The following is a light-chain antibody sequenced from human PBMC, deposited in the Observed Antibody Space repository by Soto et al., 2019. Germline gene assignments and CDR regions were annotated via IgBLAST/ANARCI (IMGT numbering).Light chain of an antibody. J-gene: IGKJ2*01. CDR1: QSVNNNY. CDR3: QQYGSSQYT. V-gene: IGKV3-20*01. Sequence: EIVLTQSPGTLSLSPGERATLSCRASQSVNNNYLAWYQQKPGQAPRLLIYGASSRATGIPDRFSGSGSGTDLHLTISRLEPEDFAEYYWQQYGSSQYTFGQATKLEIK. CDR2: GAS.